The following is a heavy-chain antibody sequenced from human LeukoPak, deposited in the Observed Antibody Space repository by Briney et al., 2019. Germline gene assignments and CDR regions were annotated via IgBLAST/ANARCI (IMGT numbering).Heavy chain of an antibody. CDR2: IKHDGSEK. Sequence: GGSLRLSCAASGFIFTNYFMSWVRQAPGKGLEWVASIKHDGSEKYYVDSVRGRFTISRDNAMNSLYLQMSSLRAEDTAVYYCATDRGWRTSGYYLYYFEYWGQGTLVTYSP. D-gene: IGHD3-3*01. CDR3: ATDRGWRTSGYYLYYFEY. J-gene: IGHJ4*02. CDR1: GFIFTNYF. V-gene: IGHV3-7*01.